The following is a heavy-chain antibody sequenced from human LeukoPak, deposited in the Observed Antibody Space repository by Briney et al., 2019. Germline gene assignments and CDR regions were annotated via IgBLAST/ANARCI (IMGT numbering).Heavy chain of an antibody. CDR3: ARSTYSSSSYYFDY. V-gene: IGHV3-33*01. CDR2: IWSDGINK. J-gene: IGHJ4*02. D-gene: IGHD6-13*01. CDR1: GFTFSNYG. Sequence: GGSLRLSCAASGFTFSNYGIHWVRQAPGKGLEWVAVIWSDGINKYYVDSVKGRFTVSRDNSKNTLYLQMNSLRADDTAVYYCARSTYSSSSYYFDYWGQGSLVTVSS.